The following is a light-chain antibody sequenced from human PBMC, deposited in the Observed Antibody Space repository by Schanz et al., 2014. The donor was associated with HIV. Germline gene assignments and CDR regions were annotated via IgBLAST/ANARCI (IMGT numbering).Light chain of an antibody. Sequence: QSLLTQPPSVSGTPGQRVTISCSGSSSNIGNNYVYWYQQVPGTAPKVLIYRNNQRPSGVPDRFSASKSGTSASLAISGLRSEDETDYYCAAWDDSLNGVVFGGGTKLTVL. CDR3: AAWDDSLNGVV. CDR1: SSNIGNNY. CDR2: RNN. V-gene: IGLV1-47*01. J-gene: IGLJ2*01.